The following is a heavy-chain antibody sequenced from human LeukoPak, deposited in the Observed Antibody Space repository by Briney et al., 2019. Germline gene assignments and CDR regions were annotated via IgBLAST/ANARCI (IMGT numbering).Heavy chain of an antibody. CDR2: ITSDGSTT. Sequence: PGGSLRLSCVGSGFSLSDYWMHWVRQTPGKGLMWVSRITSDGSTTWYADSVKGRFTVSRDNAKNTLFLEMNSLRDEDTAVYYWAGDYIWGRLFWGQGTLVTVSS. CDR1: GFSLSDYW. CDR3: AGDYIWGRLF. D-gene: IGHD3-16*01. V-gene: IGHV3-74*01. J-gene: IGHJ4*02.